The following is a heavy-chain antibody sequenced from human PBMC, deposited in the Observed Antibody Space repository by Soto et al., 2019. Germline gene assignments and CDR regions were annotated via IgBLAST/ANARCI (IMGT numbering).Heavy chain of an antibody. CDR2: IYYSGST. CDR1: GGSISSGGYY. J-gene: IGHJ3*02. V-gene: IGHV4-31*03. D-gene: IGHD3-16*01. Sequence: ASETLSLTCTVSGGSISSGGYYWSWIRQHPGKGLEWIGYIYYSGSTYYNPSLKSRVTISVDTSKNQFSLKLSSVTAADTAVYYCARVGGGNDAFDIWGQGTMVTVSS. CDR3: ARVGGGNDAFDI.